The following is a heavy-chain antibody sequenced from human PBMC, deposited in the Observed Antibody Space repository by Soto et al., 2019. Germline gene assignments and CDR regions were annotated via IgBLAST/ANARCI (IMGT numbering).Heavy chain of an antibody. Sequence: QVQLVESGGGVVQPGRSLRLSCAASGFTFSSYAMHWVRQAPGKGLEWVAFISYDVSNKYYADSVKGRFTISRDNSKNTLYLQMNSLRAEDTAVYYCASDLGSSWYVKWFDPWGQGTLVTVSS. J-gene: IGHJ5*02. CDR1: GFTFSSYA. D-gene: IGHD6-13*01. CDR3: ASDLGSSWYVKWFDP. CDR2: ISYDVSNK. V-gene: IGHV3-30-3*01.